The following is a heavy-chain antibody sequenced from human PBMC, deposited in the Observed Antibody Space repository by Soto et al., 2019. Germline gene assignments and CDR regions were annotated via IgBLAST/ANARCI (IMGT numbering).Heavy chain of an antibody. Sequence: PGGSLRLSCAASGFTFSGYWMSWVRQAPGKGLEWVANIKQDGSEKYYVDSVKGRFTISRDNAKNSLYLQMNSLRAEDTAVYYCARERTTTVTTLDYWGQGTLVTVSS. CDR3: ARERTTTVTTLDY. CDR2: IKQDGSEK. J-gene: IGHJ4*02. D-gene: IGHD4-17*01. V-gene: IGHV3-7*01. CDR1: GFTFSGYW.